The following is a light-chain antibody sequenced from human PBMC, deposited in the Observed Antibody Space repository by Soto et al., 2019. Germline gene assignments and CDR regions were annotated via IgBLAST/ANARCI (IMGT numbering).Light chain of an antibody. CDR1: SSNIGNNA. CDR2: YDD. V-gene: IGLV1-36*01. J-gene: IGLJ1*01. Sequence: VLTQPPAVSEAPRQRVSISCSGSSSNIGNNAVNWYQQLPGKAPKLLIYYDDLLPSGVSDRFSGSKSGTSASLAISGLQSEDEADYYCAAWDDSLNGQVFGTGTKVTV. CDR3: AAWDDSLNGQV.